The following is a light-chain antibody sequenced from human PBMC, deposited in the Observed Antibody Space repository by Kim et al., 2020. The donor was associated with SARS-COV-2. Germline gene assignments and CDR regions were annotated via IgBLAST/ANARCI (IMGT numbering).Light chain of an antibody. J-gene: IGKJ1*01. Sequence: DIQMTQSPSSLSASVGDRVTITCRASQDIGSNLGWYQQKPGEAPRRLMFPASTLQTGVPSRFSGSGSGTQFTLTISSLQPEDSAVYFCQQFKSDPRTFGLGTKVDIK. CDR3: QQFKSDPRT. V-gene: IGKV1-17*01. CDR2: PAS. CDR1: QDIGSN.